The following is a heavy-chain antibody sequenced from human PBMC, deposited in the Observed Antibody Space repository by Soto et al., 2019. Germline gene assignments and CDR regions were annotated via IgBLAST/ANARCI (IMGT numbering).Heavy chain of an antibody. Sequence: SDTLSLTCAVYGGSFSGYDGSWIRHHPGTGLEWIVEINHSVSTNYNPSLKSRVTISVDTSKNQFSLKLSSVTAADTAVFYCARSPGPYCSSTSCYSPSGIERITGTRRRYYFDYWGHGTLVTVSS. D-gene: IGHD2-2*02. CDR1: GGSFSGYD. V-gene: IGHV4-34*01. J-gene: IGHJ4*01. CDR3: ARSPGPYCSSTSCYSPSGIERITGTRRRYYFDY. CDR2: INHSVST.